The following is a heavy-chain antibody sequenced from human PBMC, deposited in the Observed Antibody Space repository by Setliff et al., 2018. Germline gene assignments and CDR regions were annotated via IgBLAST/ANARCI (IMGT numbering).Heavy chain of an antibody. D-gene: IGHD3-10*01. CDR2: ISAYNGNT. V-gene: IGHV1-18*01. CDR3: ARARTTMVNDAFDI. CDR1: GYTFTSYG. J-gene: IGHJ3*02. Sequence: GASVKVSCKASGYTFTSYGISWVRQAPGQGLEWMGWISAYNGNTNYAQKLQGRVTMTRDTSISTAYMELSRLTSDDTVVYFCARARTTMVNDAFDIWSQGTMVTVSS.